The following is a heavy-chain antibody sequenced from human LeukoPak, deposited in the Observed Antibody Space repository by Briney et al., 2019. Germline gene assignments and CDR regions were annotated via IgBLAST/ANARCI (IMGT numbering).Heavy chain of an antibody. J-gene: IGHJ4*02. V-gene: IGHV1-69*02. CDR2: IIPILGIA. CDR1: GGTFSSYT. CDR3: ARARKDYDFWSGYSPFDY. D-gene: IGHD3-3*01. Sequence: SVKVSCKASGGTFSSYTISWVRQAPGQGLEWMGRIIPILGIANYAQKFQSRVTITADKSTSTAYMELSSLRSEDTAVYYCARARKDYDFWSGYSPFDYWGQGTLVTVSS.